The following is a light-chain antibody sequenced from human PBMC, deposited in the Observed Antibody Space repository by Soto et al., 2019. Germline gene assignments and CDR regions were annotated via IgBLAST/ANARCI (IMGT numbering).Light chain of an antibody. CDR2: GTS. CDR3: LQDYSYPRT. V-gene: IGKV1-6*01. CDR1: QAIRTE. Sequence: SAAVGDRVIITCRASQAIRTELGWYQQRPGKAPKLLIYGTSNLQSGVPSRFSGSGSGTDFTLTINGLQPEDFATYYCLQDYSYPRTFGQGTKVDIK. J-gene: IGKJ1*01.